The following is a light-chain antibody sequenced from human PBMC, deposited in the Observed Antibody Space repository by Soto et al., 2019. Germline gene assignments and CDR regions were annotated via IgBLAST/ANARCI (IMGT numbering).Light chain of an antibody. CDR2: DVT. V-gene: IGLV2-11*01. J-gene: IGLJ1*01. CDR3: CSYAGRSTPYV. Sequence: QSALTQPRSVSGSPGQSVTISCTGTSSDVGAYNYVSWYQQHPGIVPKLMIYDVTKRPSGVPDRFSGSRSGNTASLTISGLQADDEADYYCCSYAGRSTPYVFGTGTKVTVL. CDR1: SSDVGAYNY.